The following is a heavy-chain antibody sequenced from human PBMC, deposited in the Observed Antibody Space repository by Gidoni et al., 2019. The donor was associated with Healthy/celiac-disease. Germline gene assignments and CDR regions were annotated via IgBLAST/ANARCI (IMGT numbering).Heavy chain of an antibody. V-gene: IGHV4-30-4*01. Sequence: QVQLQESGPGLVKPSQTLSLTCTVSVGSISSGDYYWRWIRQPPGKGLEWIGYIYYSGITYYNPSLKSRVTISVDTSKNQFSLKLSSVTAADTAVYYCARGGSMVRGVIGEKGYYYYGMDVWGQGTTVTVSS. CDR3: ARGGSMVRGVIGEKGYYYYGMDV. D-gene: IGHD3-10*01. CDR2: IYYSGIT. CDR1: VGSISSGDYY. J-gene: IGHJ6*02.